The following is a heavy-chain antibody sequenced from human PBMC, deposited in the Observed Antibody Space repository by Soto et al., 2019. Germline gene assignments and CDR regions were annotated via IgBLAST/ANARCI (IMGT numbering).Heavy chain of an antibody. CDR3: ARDLGIAAAGTAFYYYYYGMDV. V-gene: IGHV7-4-1*01. Sequence: ASVKVSCKASGHTFTSYAMNWVRQAPGQGLEWMGWINTNTGNPTYAQGFTGRFVFSLDTSVSTAYLQICSLKAEDTAVYYCARDLGIAAAGTAFYYYYYGMDVWGQGTTVTVSS. CDR1: GHTFTSYA. J-gene: IGHJ6*02. CDR2: INTNTGNP. D-gene: IGHD6-13*01.